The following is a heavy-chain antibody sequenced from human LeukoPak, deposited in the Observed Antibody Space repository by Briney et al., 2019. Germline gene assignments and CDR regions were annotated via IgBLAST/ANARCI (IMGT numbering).Heavy chain of an antibody. CDR1: GFTVSSNY. V-gene: IGHV3-66*01. J-gene: IGHJ1*01. CDR3: ARDVMGQPWDFQH. CDR2: IYSGGST. Sequence: GGSLRLSCAASGFTVSSNYMSWVRQAPGKGLEWVSVIYSGGSTYYADSVKGRFTISRDNSKNTLYLQMNSLRAEDTAVYYCARDVMGQPWDFQHWGQGTLVTVSS. D-gene: IGHD3-16*01.